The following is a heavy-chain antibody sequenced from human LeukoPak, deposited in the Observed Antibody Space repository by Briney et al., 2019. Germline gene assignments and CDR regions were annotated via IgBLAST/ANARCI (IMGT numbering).Heavy chain of an antibody. J-gene: IGHJ6*02. CDR1: GFTFSSYA. D-gene: IGHD2-21*02. CDR3: ASRYCGGDCWDHYYYYYGMDV. Sequence: PGGSLRLSCAASGFTFSSYAMSWVRQAPGKGLEWVSAISGSGGTTYYADSVKGRFTISRDNFKNTLYLQMNSLRAEDTAVYYCASRYCGGDCWDHYYYYYGMDVWGQGTTVTVSS. V-gene: IGHV3-23*01. CDR2: ISGSGGTT.